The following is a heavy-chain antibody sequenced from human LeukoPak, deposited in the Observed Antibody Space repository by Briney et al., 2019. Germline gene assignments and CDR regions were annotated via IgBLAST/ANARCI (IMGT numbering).Heavy chain of an antibody. V-gene: IGHV4-59*12. D-gene: IGHD7-27*01. CDR2: IYYSGST. Sequence: PSETLSLTCTVSGGSISSYYWSWIRQPPGKGLEWIGYIYYSGSTNYNPSLKSRVTISVDTSKNQFSLKLSSVTAADTAVYYCARGLRNWGWENRYWYFDLWGRGTLVTVSS. CDR3: ARGLRNWGWENRYWYFDL. J-gene: IGHJ2*01. CDR1: GGSISSYY.